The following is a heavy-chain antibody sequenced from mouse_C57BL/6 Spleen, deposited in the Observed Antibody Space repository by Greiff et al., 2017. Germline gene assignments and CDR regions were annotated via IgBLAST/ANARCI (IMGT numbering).Heavy chain of an antibody. J-gene: IGHJ4*01. V-gene: IGHV1-81*01. D-gene: IGHD2-1*01. CDR3: ARQADYGNAMDY. Sequence: QVQLQQSGAELARPGASVKLSCKASGYTFTSYGISWVKQRTGQGLEWIGEIYPRSGNTYYNEKFKGKATLTADKSSSTAYMELRSLTSEDSAVYFCARQADYGNAMDYWGQGTSVTVSA. CDR1: GYTFTSYG. CDR2: IYPRSGNT.